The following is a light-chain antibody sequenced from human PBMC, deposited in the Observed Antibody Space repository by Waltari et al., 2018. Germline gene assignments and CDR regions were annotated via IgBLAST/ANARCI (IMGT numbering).Light chain of an antibody. V-gene: IGKV3-15*01. CDR3: QQYNDWPPFT. Sequence: ELVMTQSPATLSVSPGERAALSCRASQSVGSNLAWYQQKPGQAPRLLIYAASTRATGIPARFSGSGSGTQFTLTITSLESEDFAVYYCQQYNDWPPFTFGPGTKVDIK. J-gene: IGKJ3*01. CDR1: QSVGSN. CDR2: AAS.